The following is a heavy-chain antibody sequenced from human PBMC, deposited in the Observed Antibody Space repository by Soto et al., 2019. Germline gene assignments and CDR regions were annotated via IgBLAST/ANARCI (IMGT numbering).Heavy chain of an antibody. CDR3: ARDSGVPAANHD. V-gene: IGHV3-48*01. CDR2: ISSSSSTR. Sequence: GGSLRLSCAASGFTFSSYSMIWVRQAPGKGLEWVSYISSSSSTRYYADSVKGRFTISRDNANNSLYLQMNSLRGEDTAVYYCARDSGVPAANHDWGQGTLVTVSS. CDR1: GFTFSSYS. D-gene: IGHD2-2*01. J-gene: IGHJ4*02.